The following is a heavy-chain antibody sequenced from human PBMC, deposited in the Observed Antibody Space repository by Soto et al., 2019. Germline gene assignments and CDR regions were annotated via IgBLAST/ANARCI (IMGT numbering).Heavy chain of an antibody. J-gene: IGHJ4*02. CDR3: AIPPGYCSGDTCYFPFCY. D-gene: IGHD2-15*01. Sequence: EVQLVESGGGLVQSGGSLRLSCVVSGFIFNTYGMSWVRQAPGKGLEWVSSISGGGGSTYYAESVKGRFTISRDNSKNTLYLKMNSLRDEDTGVFYCAIPPGYCSGDTCYFPFCYWGQGTLVTVSS. V-gene: IGHV3-23*04. CDR1: GFIFNTYG. CDR2: ISGGGGST.